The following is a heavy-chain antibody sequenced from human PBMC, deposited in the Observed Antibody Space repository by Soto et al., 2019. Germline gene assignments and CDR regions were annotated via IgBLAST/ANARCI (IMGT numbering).Heavy chain of an antibody. Sequence: KASETLSLTCTVSGGSISSYYWSWIRQPPGKGLEWIGFIHSSGSTDYNPSLKSRVTLSVDTSKSQFSLKLTSVTAADTAVYYCAREPAGYFDYWGQGTLVTVSS. J-gene: IGHJ4*02. CDR3: AREPAGYFDY. CDR1: GGSISSYY. D-gene: IGHD2-2*01. CDR2: IHSSGST. V-gene: IGHV4-59*01.